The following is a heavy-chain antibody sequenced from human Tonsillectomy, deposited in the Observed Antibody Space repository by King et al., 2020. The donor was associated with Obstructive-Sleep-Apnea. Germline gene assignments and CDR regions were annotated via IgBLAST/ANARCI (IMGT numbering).Heavy chain of an antibody. Sequence: DVQLVESGAEVKKPGESLKISCKGLGYTFSTYWIAWVRQRPGKGLEFMGIIYPGDSDTRQSASFQGQVSISADKVIRTAYLQWSSLKASDTAIYYCARSDDSSGHDAFDIWGQGTMVTVSS. CDR1: GYTFSTYW. CDR3: ARSDDSSGHDAFDI. CDR2: IYPGDSDT. V-gene: IGHV5-51*01. D-gene: IGHD3-22*01. J-gene: IGHJ3*02.